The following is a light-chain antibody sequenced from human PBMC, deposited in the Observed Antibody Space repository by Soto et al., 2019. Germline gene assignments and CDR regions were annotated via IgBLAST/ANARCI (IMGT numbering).Light chain of an antibody. CDR1: SSDIGAYNY. Sequence: QAASVSGSPGQSITLFCTGTSSDIGAYNYVSWYQQHPGKAPKLLIYDVTNRPSGVSDRFSGSKSGNTASLTISGLQAEDEADYYCSSYTTSTTLVFGGGTKLTVL. J-gene: IGLJ2*01. CDR3: SSYTTSTTLV. CDR2: DVT. V-gene: IGLV2-14*03.